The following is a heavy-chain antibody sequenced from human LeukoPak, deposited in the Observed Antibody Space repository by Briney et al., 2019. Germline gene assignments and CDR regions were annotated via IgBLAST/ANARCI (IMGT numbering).Heavy chain of an antibody. J-gene: IGHJ5*02. Sequence: PGRSLRLSCAASGFTFSSYGMHWVRQAPGKGLEWVAVIWYDGSNKYYADSVKGRFTISRDNSKNTLYLQMNSLRAEDTAVYYCARDHWDIVVVPAAHNWLDPWGQGTLVTVSS. V-gene: IGHV3-33*01. CDR2: IWYDGSNK. CDR1: GFTFSSYG. D-gene: IGHD2-2*01. CDR3: ARDHWDIVVVPAAHNWLDP.